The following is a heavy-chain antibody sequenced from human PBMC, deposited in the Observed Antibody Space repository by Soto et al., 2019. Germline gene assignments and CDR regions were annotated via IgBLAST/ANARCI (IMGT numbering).Heavy chain of an antibody. D-gene: IGHD2-15*01. J-gene: IGHJ4*02. V-gene: IGHV1-3*04. Sequence: QVQLVQSGAEVRKPGASVRVSCKASGYTFTFYAIHWVRQAPGQRPEWMGMVNTGNGNTQYSEKFQGRVTITRARDTSANTVYMELSSLTSEDTAMYYCARGIPLPPTQDFWGQGTLVSVSS. CDR2: VNTGNGNT. CDR1: GYTFTFYA. CDR3: ARGIPLPPTQDF.